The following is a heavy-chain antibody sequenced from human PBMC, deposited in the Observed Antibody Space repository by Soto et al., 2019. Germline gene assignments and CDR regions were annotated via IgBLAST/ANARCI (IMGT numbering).Heavy chain of an antibody. J-gene: IGHJ4*02. CDR3: ASSYGSGYRAFDY. CDR1: GDTFTFYS. D-gene: IGHD3-10*01. V-gene: IGHV1-69*02. Sequence: QVQLVQSGAEVKRPGSSVKVSCKASGDTFTFYSINWVRQAPGLGLEWMGRINPILSMSNYAQRFQGRVTMTADKSTSTAYMELSSLRSEYTATYDCASSYGSGYRAFDYWGKGALFTVSS. CDR2: INPILSMS.